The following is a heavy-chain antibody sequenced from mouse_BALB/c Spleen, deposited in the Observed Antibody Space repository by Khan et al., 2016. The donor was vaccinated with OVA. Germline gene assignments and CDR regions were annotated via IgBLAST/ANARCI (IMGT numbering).Heavy chain of an antibody. J-gene: IGHJ4*01. CDR1: GFSLTSHG. CDR2: IWGDGST. Sequence: QIQLVQSGPGLVALLQSLSITCTVSGFSLTSHGVNWVRQPPGKGLEWLGVIWGDGSTNYHSTLISRLSISKDNSLSQVFLKLNSLQTADTATYYSAKWGDLYARDYWGQGCSVTVSS. CDR3: AKWGDLYARDY. D-gene: IGHD2-13*01. V-gene: IGHV2-3*01.